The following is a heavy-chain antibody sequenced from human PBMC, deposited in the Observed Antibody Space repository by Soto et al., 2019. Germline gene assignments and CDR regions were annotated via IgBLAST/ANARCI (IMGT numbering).Heavy chain of an antibody. D-gene: IGHD6-19*01. CDR3: MTEPRYSSGWFFDY. CDR2: IKSKIDGGTT. J-gene: IGHJ4*02. V-gene: IGHV3-15*01. Sequence: EVHLVESGGGLVKPGGSLRLSCVASGFTFSNAWMSWVRQTPGKGLEWVGRIKSKIDGGTTDYAAPVKGRFFISRXDXXNMLYLQMNSLKSEDTAVYHCMTEPRYSSGWFFDYWGQGSLVSVSS. CDR1: GFTFSNAW.